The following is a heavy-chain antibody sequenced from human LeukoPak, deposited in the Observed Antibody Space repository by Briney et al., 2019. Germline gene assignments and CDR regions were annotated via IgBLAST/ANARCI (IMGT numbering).Heavy chain of an antibody. D-gene: IGHD2-2*01. CDR3: ARGFYCSDHSCYVNGEFDY. J-gene: IGHJ4*01. CDR2: ISSSSSSM. V-gene: IGHV3-21*01. CDR1: GFTFSSYS. Sequence: GGSLRLSCAASGFTFSSYSMNWVRQAPGKGLEWVSSISSSSSSMYYPDSVKGRFTISRENAKNSLYLQMNSLRAGDTAVYYCARGFYCSDHSCYVNGEFDYWGHGTLVTVSS.